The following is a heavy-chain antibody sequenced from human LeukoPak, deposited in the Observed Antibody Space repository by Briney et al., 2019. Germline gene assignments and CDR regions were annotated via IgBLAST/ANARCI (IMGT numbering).Heavy chain of an antibody. CDR2: ISAYNGNT. CDR3: ARAEVRVGLMGY. CDR1: GYTFTSYG. J-gene: IGHJ4*02. V-gene: IGHV1-18*01. Sequence: ASVKVSCKASGYTFTSYGISWVRQAPGQGLEWMGWISAYNGNTNYAQKPQGRVTMTTDTSTSTAYMELRSLRSDDTAVYYCARAEVRVGLMGYWGQGTLVTVSS. D-gene: IGHD2-8*01.